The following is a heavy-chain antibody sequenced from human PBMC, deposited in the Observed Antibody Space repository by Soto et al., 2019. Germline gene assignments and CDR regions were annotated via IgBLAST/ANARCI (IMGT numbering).Heavy chain of an antibody. CDR2: ISTSGTTI. V-gene: IGHV3-48*02. D-gene: IGHD4-4*01. CDR3: ARYDYSNYGASDV. Sequence: EVQLVESGGGLVQPGGSLRLSCAASGFTFSSYNMNWVRQAPGKGLEWVSYISTSGTTIYYTDSVKGRFTISRDNAKNSLFVLMNSLRDEDTAVWYCARYDYSNYGASDVWGQGTTVTVSS. CDR1: GFTFSSYN. J-gene: IGHJ6*02.